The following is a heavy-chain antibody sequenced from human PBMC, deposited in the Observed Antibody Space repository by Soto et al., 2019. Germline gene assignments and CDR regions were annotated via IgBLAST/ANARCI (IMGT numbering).Heavy chain of an antibody. CDR2: INIDGSST. D-gene: IGHD2-15*01. CDR3: ARGRGYCSGSSCYVDL. Sequence: GGSLRLSCAASGFTFSSYGMSWVRQAPGKGLVWVSRINIDGSSTSYADSVKGRFTISRDNAKNTLYLQMNSLRVEDTAVYYCARGRGYCSGSSCYVDLWGQGTLVTVSS. CDR1: GFTFSSYG. V-gene: IGHV3-74*01. J-gene: IGHJ5*02.